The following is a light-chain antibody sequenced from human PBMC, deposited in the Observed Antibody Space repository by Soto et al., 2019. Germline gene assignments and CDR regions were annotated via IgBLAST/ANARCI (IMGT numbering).Light chain of an antibody. CDR1: SSDVGAYNF. CDR2: EVS. Sequence: QSALTQPASVSGSPGQSITISCTGTSSDVGAYNFVSWYQQHPGKAPKLMIYEVSNRPSGVSYRFSGSKSGNTASLTISGLQAEDEADYYCCSYAGRYTYVFGTGTKVTVL. V-gene: IGLV2-14*01. J-gene: IGLJ1*01. CDR3: CSYAGRYTYV.